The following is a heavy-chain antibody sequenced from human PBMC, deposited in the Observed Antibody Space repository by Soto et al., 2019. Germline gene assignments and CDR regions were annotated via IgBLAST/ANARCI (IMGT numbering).Heavy chain of an antibody. CDR1: GYSFTSYW. D-gene: IGHD3-22*01. V-gene: IGHV5-51*01. CDR3: ARQYYYDSSGYYYYYYYGMDV. Sequence: GESLKISYKGSGYSFTSYWIGWVRQMPGKGLEWMGIIYPGDSDTRYSPSFQGQVTISADKSISTAYLQWSSLKASDTAMYYCARQYYYDSSGYYYYYYYGMDVWGQGTTVTVSS. J-gene: IGHJ6*02. CDR2: IYPGDSDT.